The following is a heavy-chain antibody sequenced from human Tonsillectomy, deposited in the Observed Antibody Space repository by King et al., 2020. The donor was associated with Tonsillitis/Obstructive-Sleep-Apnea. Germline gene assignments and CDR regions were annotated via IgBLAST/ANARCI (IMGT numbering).Heavy chain of an antibody. CDR3: VREGCSSSSCFIRGWLDP. CDR1: GFNFSSRG. CDR2: ISYDGSNK. D-gene: IGHD2-15*01. J-gene: IGHJ5*02. Sequence: VQLVESGGGVVQPGRSLRLSCAASGFNFSSRGMHWVRQAPGKGLVWVAFISYDGSNKYYADSVKGRFIISRDNSKNKAYLQMNSQRAEDTAVYYCVREGCSSSSCFIRGWLDPWGQGSQVTVSS. V-gene: IGHV3-33*01.